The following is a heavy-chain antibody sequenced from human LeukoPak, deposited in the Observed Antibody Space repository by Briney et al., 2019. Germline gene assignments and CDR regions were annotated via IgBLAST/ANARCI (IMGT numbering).Heavy chain of an antibody. J-gene: IGHJ6*03. CDR2: ISAYNGNT. Sequence: GASVKVSCKASGYTFTSYGISWVRQAPGQELEWMGWISAYNGNTNYAQKLQGRVTMTTDTSTSTAYMELRSLRSDDTAVYYCARDLCGGDCAVYMDVWGKGTTVTVSS. V-gene: IGHV1-18*01. CDR3: ARDLCGGDCAVYMDV. D-gene: IGHD2-21*02. CDR1: GYTFTSYG.